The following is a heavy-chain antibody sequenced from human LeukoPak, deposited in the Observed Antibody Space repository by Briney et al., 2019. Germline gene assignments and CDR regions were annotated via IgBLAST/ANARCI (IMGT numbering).Heavy chain of an antibody. CDR3: ANYDTTGLYFDQ. CDR1: GLTVSSNY. V-gene: IGHV3-53*01. J-gene: IGHJ4*02. CDR2: LYSDGTT. D-gene: IGHD3-22*01. Sequence: GGSLRLSCSASGLTVSSNYMSWVRQAPGKGREWVSPLYSDGTTYYADSVRGRFAISRDNSKNTLYLQMFSLRAEDTAMYYCANYDTTGLYFDQWGQGTLVAVSS.